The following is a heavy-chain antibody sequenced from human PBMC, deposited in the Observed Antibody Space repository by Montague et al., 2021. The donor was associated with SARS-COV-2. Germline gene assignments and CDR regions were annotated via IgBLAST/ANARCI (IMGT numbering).Heavy chain of an antibody. Sequence: SLRLSCAASGFTFSSYGMHWVRQAPGKGLEWVAVIWYDGSNKYYADSVKGRFTISRDNSKNTLYLQMNSLRAEDTAVYYCAREGKVGATTRLDYWGQGTLVTVSS. V-gene: IGHV3-33*01. CDR1: GFTFSSYG. J-gene: IGHJ4*02. D-gene: IGHD1-26*01. CDR2: IWYDGSNK. CDR3: AREGKVGATTRLDY.